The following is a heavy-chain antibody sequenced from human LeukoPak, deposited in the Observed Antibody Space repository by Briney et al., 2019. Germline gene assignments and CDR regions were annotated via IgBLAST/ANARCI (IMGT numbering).Heavy chain of an antibody. V-gene: IGHV4-4*02. J-gene: IGHJ4*02. D-gene: IGHD1-26*01. CDR3: ARAVGASEETKI. CDR1: GGPISSSNW. Sequence: SETLSLTCAVSGGPISSSNWWSWVRQPPGKGLEWIGEIYHSGSTNYNPSLKSRVTISVDKSKNQFSLKLSSVTAADTAVYYCARAVGASEETKIWGQGTLVTVSS. CDR2: IYHSGST.